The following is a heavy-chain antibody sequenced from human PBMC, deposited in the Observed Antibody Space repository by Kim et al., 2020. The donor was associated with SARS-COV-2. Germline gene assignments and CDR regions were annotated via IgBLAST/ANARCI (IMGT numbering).Heavy chain of an antibody. CDR2: ISSNGGST. J-gene: IGHJ4*02. D-gene: IGHD3-9*01. CDR1: GFTFSSYA. CDR3: VKDQYYDILTGLGYFDY. Sequence: GGSLRLSCSASGFTFSSYAMHWVRQAPGKGLEYVSAISSNGGSTYYADSVKGRFTISRDNSKNTLYLQMSSLRAEDTAVYYCVKDQYYDILTGLGYFDYWGQGTLVTVSS. V-gene: IGHV3-64D*06.